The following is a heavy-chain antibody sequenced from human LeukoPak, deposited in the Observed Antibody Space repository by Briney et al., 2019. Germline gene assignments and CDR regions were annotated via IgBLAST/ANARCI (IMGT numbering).Heavy chain of an antibody. V-gene: IGHV3-23*01. D-gene: IGHD3-22*01. Sequence: GGSLRLSCAASGFTFSSYAMSWVRQTPGKGLEWVSAISGSGGSTYYADSVKGRFTISRDNSKNTLYLQMNSLRAEDTAVYYCAKSYDSSGRYFQHWGQSTLVTVSS. CDR2: ISGSGGST. J-gene: IGHJ1*01. CDR3: AKSYDSSGRYFQH. CDR1: GFTFSSYA.